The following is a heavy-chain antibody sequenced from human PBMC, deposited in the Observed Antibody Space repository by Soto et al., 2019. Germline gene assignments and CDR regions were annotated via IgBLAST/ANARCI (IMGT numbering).Heavy chain of an antibody. D-gene: IGHD3-22*01. CDR3: ARQLYYDSSGYYHYYFDY. Sequence: SETLSLTCAVSGGSISSGVSSWIWIRQPPGKGLEWFAYMYPSGTSYYNPSLKSRVTMSVDRSKNQFSLKLTSVTAADTAVYCCARQLYYDSSGYYHYYFDYWGQGTLVTVSS. V-gene: IGHV4-30-2*01. CDR2: MYPSGTS. CDR1: GGSISSGVSS. J-gene: IGHJ4*02.